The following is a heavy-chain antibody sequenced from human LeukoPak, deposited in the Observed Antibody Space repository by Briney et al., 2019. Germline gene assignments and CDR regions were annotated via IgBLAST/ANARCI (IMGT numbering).Heavy chain of an antibody. Sequence: GASVKVSCKTSGYTFTDYYMHWVRQAPGQGLEWMGWINPNSGGTNYAQKFQGRVTMTRDTSISTAYMELSRLRSDDTAVYYCARDTAAAGSYNWFDPWGQGTLVTVSS. CDR1: GYTFTDYY. D-gene: IGHD6-13*01. CDR2: INPNSGGT. J-gene: IGHJ5*02. V-gene: IGHV1-2*02. CDR3: ARDTAAAGSYNWFDP.